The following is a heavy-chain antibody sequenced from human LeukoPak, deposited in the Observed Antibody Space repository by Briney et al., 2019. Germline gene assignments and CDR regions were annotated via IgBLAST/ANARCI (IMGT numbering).Heavy chain of an antibody. V-gene: IGHV1-2*02. CDR1: GYTFTGYH. CDR2: INPNSGGT. D-gene: IGHD3-22*01. CDR3: ARDPTLNYYDSSGYPVD. Sequence: GASVKVSCKSSGYTFTGYHMHWVRQAPGQGLEWMGWINPNSGGTNYAQKFQGRVTMTRDTSISTAYMELSRLRSDDTAVFYCARDPTLNYYDSSGYPVDWGQGTLVTVSS. J-gene: IGHJ4*02.